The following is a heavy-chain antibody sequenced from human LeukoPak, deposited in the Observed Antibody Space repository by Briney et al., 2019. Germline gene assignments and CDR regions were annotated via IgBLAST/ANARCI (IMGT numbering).Heavy chain of an antibody. CDR3: ARVIRTVTTYYFDY. V-gene: IGHV3-48*03. CDR1: GFTFSSYE. J-gene: IGHJ4*02. Sequence: GSLRLSCAASGFTFSSYEMTWVRQAPGKGLKWVSYISSSGSTIYYADSVKGRFTISRDNAKNSLYLQMNSLRAEDTAVYYCARVIRTVTTYYFDYWGQGTLVTVSS. CDR2: ISSSGSTI. D-gene: IGHD4-17*01.